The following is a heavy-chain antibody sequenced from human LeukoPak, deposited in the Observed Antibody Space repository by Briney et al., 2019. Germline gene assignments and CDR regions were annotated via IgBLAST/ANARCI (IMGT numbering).Heavy chain of an antibody. Sequence: PSETLSPTCTVSGGSISSSSYYWGWIRQPPGKGLEWIGSIYYSGSTYYNPSLKSRVTISVDTSKNQFSLKLSSVTAADTAVYYCARQARITNNWFDPWGQGTLVTVSS. CDR3: ARQARITNNWFDP. D-gene: IGHD3-10*01. V-gene: IGHV4-39*01. CDR1: GGSISSSSYY. CDR2: IYYSGST. J-gene: IGHJ5*02.